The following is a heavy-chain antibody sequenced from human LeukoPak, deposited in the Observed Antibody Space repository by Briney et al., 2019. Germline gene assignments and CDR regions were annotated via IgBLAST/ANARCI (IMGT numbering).Heavy chain of an antibody. CDR1: GGSISSYY. V-gene: IGHV4-59*01. CDR3: ARGIKLSTITDAFDI. J-gene: IGHJ3*02. Sequence: PSETLSLTCTVSGGSISSYYWSWIRQPPGKGLEWIGYIFYSGSTNYNPSLKSRVTISVDTSNNQFSLKLTSVTAADTALYYCARGIKLSTITDAFDIWGQGTMVTVSS. CDR2: IFYSGST. D-gene: IGHD5/OR15-5a*01.